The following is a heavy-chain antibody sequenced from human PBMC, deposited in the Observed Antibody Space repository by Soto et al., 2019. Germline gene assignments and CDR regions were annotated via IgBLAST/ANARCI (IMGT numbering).Heavy chain of an antibody. Sequence: GGSLRLSCAASGFTFSSYAMSWVRQAPGKGLEWVSTISGIGGTAYYADSVKGRFTISRDNSKNTLYLQMNSLRAEDTATYYCANPRPTTTFYYSMDVWGQGTTVPVSS. CDR3: ANPRPTTTFYYSMDV. D-gene: IGHD3-10*01. CDR2: ISGIGGTA. J-gene: IGHJ6*02. CDR1: GFTFSSYA. V-gene: IGHV3-23*01.